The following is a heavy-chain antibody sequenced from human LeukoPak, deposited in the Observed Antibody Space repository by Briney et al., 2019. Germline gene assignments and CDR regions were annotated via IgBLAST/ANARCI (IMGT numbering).Heavy chain of an antibody. V-gene: IGHV3-21*01. D-gene: IGHD3-10*02. CDR1: GFTFSSYE. CDR2: ITSNTYI. J-gene: IGHJ6*04. Sequence: GGSLRLSCAASGFTFSSYEMNWVRQAPGKGLEWVSSITSNTYIHYADSMKGRVTISIDNAKNSLYLQMNSLRAEDTAVYYCAELGITMIGGVWGKGTTVTISS. CDR3: AELGITMIGGV.